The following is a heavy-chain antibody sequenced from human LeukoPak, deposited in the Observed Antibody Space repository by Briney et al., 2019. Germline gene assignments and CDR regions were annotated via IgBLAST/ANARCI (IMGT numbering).Heavy chain of an antibody. D-gene: IGHD4-17*01. Sequence: PSETLSLTCAVYGGSFSGYYWSWIRQPPGKGLEWIGYIYYSGSTNYNPSLKSRVTISVDTSKNQFSLKLSSVTAADTAVYYCARHISTTVTFDYWGQGTLVTVSS. CDR1: GGSFSGYY. J-gene: IGHJ4*02. CDR3: ARHISTTVTFDY. CDR2: IYYSGST. V-gene: IGHV4-59*08.